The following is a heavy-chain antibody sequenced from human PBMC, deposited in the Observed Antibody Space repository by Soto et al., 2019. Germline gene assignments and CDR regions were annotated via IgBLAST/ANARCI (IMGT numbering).Heavy chain of an antibody. Sequence: TRSLTFPVYGWSVGGYYGGWIRQPPGKGLEWIGEINHSGSTNYNPSLKSRVTISVDTSKNQFSLKLSSVTAADTAVYSCARATYYYGMEVWGQGTTVTVSS. CDR2: INHSGST. CDR1: GWSVGGYY. J-gene: IGHJ6*02. CDR3: ARATYYYGMEV. V-gene: IGHV4-34*01.